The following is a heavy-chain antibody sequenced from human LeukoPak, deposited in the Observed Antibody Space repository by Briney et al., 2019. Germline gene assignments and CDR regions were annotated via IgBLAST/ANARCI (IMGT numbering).Heavy chain of an antibody. CDR2: ISGSGGST. Sequence: GGSLRLSCAASGFTFSSYAMSWVRQAPGKGLEWVSAISGSGGSTYYADSVKGRFAISRDHSKNTLYLQMNSLRAEDTAVYYCGRLHPADNWFDAWGQGTLVTVSS. J-gene: IGHJ5*02. CDR1: GFTFSSYA. V-gene: IGHV3-23*01. D-gene: IGHD4-11*01. CDR3: GRLHPADNWFDA.